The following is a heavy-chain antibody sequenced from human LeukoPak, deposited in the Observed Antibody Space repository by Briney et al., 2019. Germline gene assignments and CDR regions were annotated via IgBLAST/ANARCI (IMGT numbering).Heavy chain of an antibody. CDR1: GGSISSGSYY. D-gene: IGHD1-26*01. J-gene: IGHJ4*02. Sequence: SETLSLTCTVSGGSISSGSYYWSWIRQPAGKGLEWIGRIYTSGSTNYNPSLKSRVTISVDTSKNQFSLKLSSVTAADTAVYYCARSTPSSGSFDYWGQGTLVTVSS. V-gene: IGHV4-61*02. CDR3: ARSTPSSGSFDY. CDR2: IYTSGST.